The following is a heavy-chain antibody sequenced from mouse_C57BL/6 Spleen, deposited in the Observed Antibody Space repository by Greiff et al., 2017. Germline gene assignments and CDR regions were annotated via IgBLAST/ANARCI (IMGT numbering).Heavy chain of an antibody. J-gene: IGHJ2*01. Sequence: QVQLKQPGAELVRPGSSVKLSCKASGYTFTSYWMHWVKQRPIQGLEWIGNIDPSDSETHYNQKFKDKATLTVDKSSSTAYMQLSSLTSEDSAVYYCARSGYYDPLDYWGQGSTLTVSS. CDR3: ARSGYYDPLDY. D-gene: IGHD1-1*01. V-gene: IGHV1-52*01. CDR2: IDPSDSET. CDR1: GYTFTSYW.